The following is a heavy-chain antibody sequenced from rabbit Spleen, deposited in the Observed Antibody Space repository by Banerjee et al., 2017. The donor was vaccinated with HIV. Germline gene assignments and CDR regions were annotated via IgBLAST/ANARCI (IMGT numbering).Heavy chain of an antibody. J-gene: IGHJ3*01. V-gene: IGHV1S40*01. CDR1: GLDFSSSYW. D-gene: IGHD1-1*01. Sequence: QSLEESGGDLVKPGASLTLTCTASGLDFSSSYWICWVRQAPGKGLEWIGCIYTGSSGSTYYATWAKGRFTISKTSSTTVTLQMTSLTAADTATYFCARNDVGDIDHYNLWGQGTLVTVS. CDR3: ARNDVGDIDHYNL. CDR2: IYTGSSGST.